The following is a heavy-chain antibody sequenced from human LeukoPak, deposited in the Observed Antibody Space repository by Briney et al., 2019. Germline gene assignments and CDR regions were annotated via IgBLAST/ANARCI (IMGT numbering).Heavy chain of an antibody. D-gene: IGHD3-10*01. CDR2: IRGSGEST. CDR1: GYPFSRYA. CDR3: AKPGYFTGSGSYYFDC. J-gene: IGHJ4*02. Sequence: GGSLRLSCAASGYPFSRYAMNWVRQPPRRALEWGSAIRGSGESTFYAHSVKGRFTISRDNAKNTLYLQLDSLRAEDTAVYYCAKPGYFTGSGSYYFDCWGQGTLVTVSS. V-gene: IGHV3-23*01.